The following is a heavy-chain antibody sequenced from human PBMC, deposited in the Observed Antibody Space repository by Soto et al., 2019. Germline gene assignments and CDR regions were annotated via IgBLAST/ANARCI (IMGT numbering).Heavy chain of an antibody. J-gene: IGHJ4*02. CDR1: GFAGNSDY. CDR2: IFGGGTT. Sequence: GGSLRLSCAASGFAGNSDYMSWVRQDPGKGLEWVSVIFGGGTTYYSDSVKGRFTISRDNSKNTVFLQMNSLRAEDTAVYYCVGTSSNWGPGALVTVSS. CDR3: VGTSSN. V-gene: IGHV3-53*01. D-gene: IGHD2-2*01.